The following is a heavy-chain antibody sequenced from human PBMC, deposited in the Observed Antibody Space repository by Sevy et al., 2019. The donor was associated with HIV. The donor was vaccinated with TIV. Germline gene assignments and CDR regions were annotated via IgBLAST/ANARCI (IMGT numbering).Heavy chain of an antibody. J-gene: IGHJ6*02. Sequence: SETLSLTCGVSNFSISSGYYWDWIRQTPGKGLEWIGNTYHGGSTYYNPSLKSRVAISVDTSTNKLSLRLSSVTAADTAVYYCARQSGGDRLDYYGMDVWGQGTTVTVSS. CDR1: NFSISSGYY. CDR3: ARQSGGDRLDYYGMDV. D-gene: IGHD2-21*02. CDR2: TYHGGST. V-gene: IGHV4-38-2*01.